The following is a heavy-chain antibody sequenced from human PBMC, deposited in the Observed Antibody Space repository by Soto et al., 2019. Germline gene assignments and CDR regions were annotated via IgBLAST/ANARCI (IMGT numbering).Heavy chain of an antibody. CDR3: ANEGIAVAGTGGIFDY. CDR2: IRWTSGSI. J-gene: IGHJ4*02. CDR1: GFTFDDYA. D-gene: IGHD6-19*01. Sequence: EVQLVESGGGLVQPGRSLRLSCAASGFTFDDYAMHWVRQAPGKGLEWVSGIRWTSGSIGYADSVKGRVTISRDNAKNSLYLQMNSLRAEDTALYYCANEGIAVAGTGGIFDYWGQGTLVSVSS. V-gene: IGHV3-9*01.